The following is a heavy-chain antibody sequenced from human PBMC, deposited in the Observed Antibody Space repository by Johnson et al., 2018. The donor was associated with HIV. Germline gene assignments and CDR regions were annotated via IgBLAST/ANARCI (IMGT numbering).Heavy chain of an antibody. V-gene: IGHV3-30*04. D-gene: IGHD4-23*01. CDR3: AKDVSVVTPSGSFDI. J-gene: IGHJ3*02. CDR2: ISYDGSNK. Sequence: QMQLVESGGGLVQPGESLKLSCAASGFTFSSYAMHWVRQAPGKGLEWVAVISYDGSNKYYADSVKGRFTISRDNSKNTLYLQMSSLRAEDTAVYYCAKDVSVVTPSGSFDIWGQGTRVTVSS. CDR1: GFTFSSYA.